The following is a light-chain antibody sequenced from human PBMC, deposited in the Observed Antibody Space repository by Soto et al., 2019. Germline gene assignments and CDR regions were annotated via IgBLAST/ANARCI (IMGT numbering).Light chain of an antibody. J-gene: IGKJ5*01. V-gene: IGKV3-15*01. CDR1: QSVGGN. CDR2: GAS. CDR3: QQVNSFPST. Sequence: IMMTQSPATLSVSPGETAHLSCRASQSVGGNLAWYQQKPGQAPRLLTYGASTRATGLPARFSGSGSGTDFTLTLSSLQPEDFATYYCQQVNSFPSTFGQGTRLEIK.